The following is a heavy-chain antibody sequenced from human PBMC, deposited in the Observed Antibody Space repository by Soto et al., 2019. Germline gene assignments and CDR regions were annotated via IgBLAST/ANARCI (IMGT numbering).Heavy chain of an antibody. CDR3: AADQPYNWNLNY. Sequence: GASVKVSCKASGFTFTSSAVQWVRQARGQRLEWIGWIVVGSGNTNYAQKFQERVTITRDMSTSTAYMELSSLRSEDTAVYYCAADQPYNWNLNYWGQGTLVTVSS. D-gene: IGHD1-7*01. J-gene: IGHJ4*02. CDR1: GFTFTSSA. V-gene: IGHV1-58*01. CDR2: IVVGSGNT.